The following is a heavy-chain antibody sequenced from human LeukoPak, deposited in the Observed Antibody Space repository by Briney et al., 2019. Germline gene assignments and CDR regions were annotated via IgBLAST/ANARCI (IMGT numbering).Heavy chain of an antibody. V-gene: IGHV4-34*01. Sequence: SETLSLTCAVYGGSFSGYYWSWIRQPPGKGLEWIGEINHSGSTNYNPCLKSRFTISVDTSKNQFSLKLSSVTAADTAVYYCAICGSGDFSYYYYYMDVWGKGTTVTISS. CDR1: GGSFSGYY. CDR3: AICGSGDFSYYYYYMDV. J-gene: IGHJ6*03. CDR2: INHSGST. D-gene: IGHD3-10*01.